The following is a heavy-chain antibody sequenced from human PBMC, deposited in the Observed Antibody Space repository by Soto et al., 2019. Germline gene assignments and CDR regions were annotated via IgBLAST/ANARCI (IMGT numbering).Heavy chain of an antibody. V-gene: IGHV3-21*01. CDR3: ASLGGYCCGGSCYPDYYGWDG. J-gene: IGHJ6*02. CDR2: ISSSGGYR. Sequence: GGSLRLSCAASEITFRCYTMNWVRQAPGKGLEWISSISSSGGYRYYADSVKGRFIISRDNAKNSLYLQMNTLRAEDTAVYYCASLGGYCCGGSCYPDYYGWDGWGRGTTVTVSS. CDR1: EITFRCYT. D-gene: IGHD2-15*01.